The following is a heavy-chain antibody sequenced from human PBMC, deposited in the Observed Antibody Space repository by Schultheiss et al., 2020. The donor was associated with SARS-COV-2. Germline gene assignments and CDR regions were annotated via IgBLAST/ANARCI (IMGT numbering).Heavy chain of an antibody. J-gene: IGHJ3*02. CDR1: GGSISSSSYY. V-gene: IGHV4-39*01. CDR3: ARHLRYRHDAFDI. Sequence: SQTLSLTCTVSGGSISSSSYYWGWIRQPPGKGLEWIGSIYYSGSTYYNPSLKSRVTISVDTSKNQFSLKLSSVTAADTAVYYCARHLRYRHDAFDIWGQGTMVTVSS. CDR2: IYYSGST. D-gene: IGHD1-14*01.